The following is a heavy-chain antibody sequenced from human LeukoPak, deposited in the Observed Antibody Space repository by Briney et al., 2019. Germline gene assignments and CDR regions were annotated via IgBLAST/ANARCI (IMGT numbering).Heavy chain of an antibody. J-gene: IGHJ6*03. Sequence: SETLSLTCTVSGGSISSYYWSWIRQPPGKGLEWIGYIYYSGSTNYNPSLKSRVTISVDTSKNQFSLKLSSVTAADTAVYYCARALGPGGPAFYYYMDVWGKGTTVTISS. CDR1: GGSISSYY. D-gene: IGHD3-10*01. CDR2: IYYSGST. V-gene: IGHV4-59*01. CDR3: ARALGPGGPAFYYYMDV.